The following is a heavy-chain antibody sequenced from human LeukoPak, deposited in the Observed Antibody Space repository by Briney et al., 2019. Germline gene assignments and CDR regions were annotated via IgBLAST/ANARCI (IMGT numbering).Heavy chain of an antibody. CDR3: ARSIPYGTTWYGRSDY. V-gene: IGHV3-7*03. J-gene: IGHJ4*02. Sequence: GRSLRLFCAASGFPFSSYSMTWVRQAPGKGLEWVADIKPDGTTKFYVDSVKGRFTISRDNALNSLYLQMNSLRAEDTAIYYCARSIPYGTTWYGRSDYWGQGTLVTVSS. D-gene: IGHD6-13*01. CDR1: GFPFSSYS. CDR2: IKPDGTTK.